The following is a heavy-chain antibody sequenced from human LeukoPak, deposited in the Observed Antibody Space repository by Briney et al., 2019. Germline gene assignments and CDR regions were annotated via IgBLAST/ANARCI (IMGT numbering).Heavy chain of an antibody. V-gene: IGHV4-39*02. CDR1: GGSISSSSYY. Sequence: SETLSLTCSVSGGSISSSSYYWGWIRQTPEKGLEWIGSINYGGTTYYNPSLNNRVTISVDTSKNQFSLKLSSVTAADTAVYYCARDIAVAVAYYYMDVWGKGTTVTISS. D-gene: IGHD6-19*01. CDR3: ARDIAVAVAYYYMDV. CDR2: INYGGTT. J-gene: IGHJ6*03.